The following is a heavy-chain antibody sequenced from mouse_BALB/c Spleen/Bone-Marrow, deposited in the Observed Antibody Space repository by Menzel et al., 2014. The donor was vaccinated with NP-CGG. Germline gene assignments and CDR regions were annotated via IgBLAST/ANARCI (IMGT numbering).Heavy chain of an antibody. V-gene: IGHV5-6-4*01. CDR2: ISSGGSYT. D-gene: IGHD2-1*01. CDR1: GFTFSSNT. CDR3: TRDGEGNYDYAMDY. J-gene: IGHJ4*01. Sequence: EVQLVESGGGLVKPGGSLKLSCAASGFTFSSNTMSWVRQTPEKRLEWVATISSGGSYTYYPDSVKGRFTISRDNAKNTLYLQMSSLKSEDTAMYYCTRDGEGNYDYAMDYWGQGTSVTVSS.